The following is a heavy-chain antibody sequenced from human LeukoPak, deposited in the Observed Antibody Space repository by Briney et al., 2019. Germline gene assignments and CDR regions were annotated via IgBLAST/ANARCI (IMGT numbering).Heavy chain of an antibody. D-gene: IGHD1-26*01. Sequence: PGGSLRLSCAASGFTFSSYGMHWVRQAPGKGLEWVAFIRYDGSNKYYADSVKGRFTISRDNSKNTLYLQMNSLRAEDTAVYYCAREVGVVGATCDYWGQGTLVTVSS. V-gene: IGHV3-30*02. CDR1: GFTFSSYG. CDR3: AREVGVVGATCDY. CDR2: IRYDGSNK. J-gene: IGHJ4*02.